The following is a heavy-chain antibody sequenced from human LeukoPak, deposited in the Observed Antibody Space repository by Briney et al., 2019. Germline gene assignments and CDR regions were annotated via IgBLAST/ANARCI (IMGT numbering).Heavy chain of an antibody. CDR3: ARDLFHFASGYDVDY. CDR2: ISTSSNYI. D-gene: IGHD5-12*01. V-gene: IGHV3-21*01. CDR1: GLTFSRYS. J-gene: IGHJ4*02. Sequence: PGGSLRLSCAASGLTFSRYSMDWVRQAPGKGLEWVSSISTSSNYIYYADSVKGRFTISRDNAKNSLYLQMNSLRAEDTAVYYCARDLFHFASGYDVDYWGQGTLVTVSS.